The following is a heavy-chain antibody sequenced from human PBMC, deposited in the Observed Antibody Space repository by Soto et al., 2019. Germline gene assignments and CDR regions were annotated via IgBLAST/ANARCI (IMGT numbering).Heavy chain of an antibody. CDR1: GYTFTNYY. CDR2: INPSDGDT. J-gene: IGHJ4*02. D-gene: IGHD6-19*01. Sequence: QVHLVQSGAEVKKPGASVKVSCKASGYTFTNYYIHWVRQAPGQGLEWMGIINPSDGDTSYPRKFQGSVTMTRDTSTDTVFMEVSSLRSEDTAVYCCARGPSPLKMTVAGYENYFDYWGQGTLVTVSS. CDR3: ARGPSPLKMTVAGYENYFDY. V-gene: IGHV1-46*01.